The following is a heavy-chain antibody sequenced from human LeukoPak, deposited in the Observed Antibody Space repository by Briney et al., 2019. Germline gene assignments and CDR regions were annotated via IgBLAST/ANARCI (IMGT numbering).Heavy chain of an antibody. V-gene: IGHV4-59*01. CDR2: IYYRGST. CDR3: AAAAYGSGSYTVDY. Sequence: SSETLSLTCSVAGGSISSYYWSWIRQPPGKGLEGIGYIYYRGSTKYNPSLKSRVTISVDTSNNQFSLKLSSVTAADTAVYYCAAAAYGSGSYTVDYWGQGTLVTVSS. D-gene: IGHD3-10*01. CDR1: GGSISSYY. J-gene: IGHJ4*02.